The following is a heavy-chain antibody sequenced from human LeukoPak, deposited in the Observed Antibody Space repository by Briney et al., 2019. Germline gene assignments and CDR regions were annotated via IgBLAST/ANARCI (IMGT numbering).Heavy chain of an antibody. Sequence: SETLSLTCTVSGGSISSSSYYWGWIRQPPGKGLEWIGSIYYSGSTYYNPSLKSRVTISVDTSKNQFSLKLSSVTAADTAVYYCARQPGDTIIGVVFWGQGTLVTVSS. CDR2: IYYSGST. V-gene: IGHV4-39*01. J-gene: IGHJ4*02. CDR1: GGSISSSSYY. D-gene: IGHD3-3*01. CDR3: ARQPGDTIIGVVF.